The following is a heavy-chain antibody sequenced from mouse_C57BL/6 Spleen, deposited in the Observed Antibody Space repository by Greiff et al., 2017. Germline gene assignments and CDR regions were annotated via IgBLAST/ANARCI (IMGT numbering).Heavy chain of an antibody. D-gene: IGHD1-1*01. Sequence: QVQLQQPGAELVKPGASVKLSCKASGYTFTSYWMHWVKQRPGQGLEWIGMIHPTSGSTNYNEKFKGKATLTVDKSSSTAYMQLSSLTSEDSAVYYCARTTTVVATYRDFDVWGTGTTVTVSS. CDR2: IHPTSGST. V-gene: IGHV1-64*01. CDR1: GYTFTSYW. J-gene: IGHJ1*03. CDR3: ARTTTVVATYRDFDV.